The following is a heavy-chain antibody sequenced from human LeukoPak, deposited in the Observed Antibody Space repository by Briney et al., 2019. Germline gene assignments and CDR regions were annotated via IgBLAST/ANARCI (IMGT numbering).Heavy chain of an antibody. D-gene: IGHD6-13*01. Sequence: ASVKVSCKASGYTFTSYGISWVRQAPGQGLEWMGWISAYNGNTNYAQKLQGRVTMTTDTSTSTAYMELRSLRADDTAVYYCGRSAAAAPPGDWFDPWGQGTLVTVSS. CDR1: GYTFTSYG. J-gene: IGHJ5*02. CDR2: ISAYNGNT. CDR3: GRSAAAAPPGDWFDP. V-gene: IGHV1-18*01.